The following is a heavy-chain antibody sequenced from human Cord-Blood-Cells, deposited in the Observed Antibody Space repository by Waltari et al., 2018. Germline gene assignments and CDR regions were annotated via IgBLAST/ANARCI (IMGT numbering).Heavy chain of an antibody. V-gene: IGHV4-39*01. CDR2: IYYSGGT. CDR3: ARQGAGVYYYYYYYMGV. Sequence: QLQLQESGPGLVKPSETLSLTCTVSGGSISSSSYYWGWNRQPPGKGLEWIGSIYYSGGTNDNPARKSRVTISIDTSKNQFSLKLSSETAADTAVYYCARQGAGVYYYYYYYMGVWGKVTTVTVSS. D-gene: IGHD6-13*01. CDR1: GGSISSSSYY. J-gene: IGHJ6*03.